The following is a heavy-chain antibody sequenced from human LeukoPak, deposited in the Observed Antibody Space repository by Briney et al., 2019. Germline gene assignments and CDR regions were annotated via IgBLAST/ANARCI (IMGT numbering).Heavy chain of an antibody. V-gene: IGHV4-34*01. CDR1: GGSFSGYY. Sequence: SETLSLTCAVYGGSFSGYYWSWIRQPPGKGLEWIGEINHSGSTNYNPSLKSRVIISVDTSKNQFSLKLSSVTAADTAVYYCARGGWSWDYWGQGTLVTVSS. D-gene: IGHD3-3*01. CDR3: ARGGWSWDY. J-gene: IGHJ4*02. CDR2: INHSGST.